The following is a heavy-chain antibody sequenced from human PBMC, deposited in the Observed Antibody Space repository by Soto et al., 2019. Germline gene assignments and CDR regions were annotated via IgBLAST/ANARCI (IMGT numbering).Heavy chain of an antibody. CDR3: AKDLQVTRRAFDY. J-gene: IGHJ4*02. CDR2: ISGSGGST. CDR1: GFTFSSYA. V-gene: IGHV3-23*01. Sequence: EVQLLETGGGLVQPGGSLRLSCAASGFTFSSYAMSWVRQAPGKGLEWVSAISGSGGSTYYADSVKGRFTISRDNSKNTLYLQMNSLRAEDTAVYYCAKDLQVTRRAFDYWGQGTLVTVSS. D-gene: IGHD4-4*01.